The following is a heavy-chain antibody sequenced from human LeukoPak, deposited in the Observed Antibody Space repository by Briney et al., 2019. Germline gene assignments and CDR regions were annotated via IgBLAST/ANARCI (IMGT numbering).Heavy chain of an antibody. CDR2: INGSGGST. Sequence: GGSLRLSCAASGFTFSSYGMSWFRQAPGKGLEWVSAINGSGGSTYYADSVKGRFTISRDNSKNTLYLQMNSLRAEDTAVYYCARRAGAYSHPYDYWGQGTLVTVSS. CDR3: ARRAGAYSHPYDY. J-gene: IGHJ4*02. D-gene: IGHD4/OR15-4a*01. CDR1: GFTFSSYG. V-gene: IGHV3-23*01.